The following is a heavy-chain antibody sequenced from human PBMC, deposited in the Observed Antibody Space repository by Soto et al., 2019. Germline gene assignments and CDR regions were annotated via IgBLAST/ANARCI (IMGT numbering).Heavy chain of an antibody. D-gene: IGHD5-18*01. CDR2: INSDGSST. CDR1: GFTFSSYW. V-gene: IGHV3-74*01. J-gene: IGHJ4*02. Sequence: GGSLRLSCAASGFTFSSYWMHWVRQAPGKGLVWVSRINSDGSSTGYADSVKGRFTISRDNAKNTLYLQMNSLRPEDTAVYYCAKQQLSSFWYFDYWGQGTLVTVSS. CDR3: AKQQLSSFWYFDY.